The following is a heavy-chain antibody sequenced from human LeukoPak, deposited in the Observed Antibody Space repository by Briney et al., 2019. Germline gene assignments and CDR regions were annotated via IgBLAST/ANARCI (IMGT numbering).Heavy chain of an antibody. CDR3: AKDPSSGSYRTDAFDI. CDR1: GFTFSSYG. CDR2: ISGSGGST. D-gene: IGHD3-16*02. J-gene: IGHJ3*02. Sequence: GGTLRLSCAASGFTFSSYGMSWVRQAPGKGLEWVSAISGSGGSTYYADSVKGRFTISRDNSKNTLYLQMNSLRAEDTAVYYCAKDPSSGSYRTDAFDIWGQGTMVTVSS. V-gene: IGHV3-23*01.